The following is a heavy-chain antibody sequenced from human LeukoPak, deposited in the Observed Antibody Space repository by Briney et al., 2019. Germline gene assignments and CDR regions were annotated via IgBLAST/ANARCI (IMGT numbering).Heavy chain of an antibody. Sequence: PGGSLRLSCAASGFTFSSYEMNWVRQAPGKGLEWVSYISSSGSTIYYADSVEGRFTISRDNAKNSLYLQMNSPRAEDTAVYYCARDTSGSYVFDYWGQGTLVTVSS. CDR1: GFTFSSYE. CDR2: ISSSGSTI. D-gene: IGHD1-26*01. CDR3: ARDTSGSYVFDY. V-gene: IGHV3-48*03. J-gene: IGHJ4*02.